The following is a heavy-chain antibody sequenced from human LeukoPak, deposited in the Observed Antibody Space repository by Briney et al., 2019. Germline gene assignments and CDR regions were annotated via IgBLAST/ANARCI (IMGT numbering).Heavy chain of an antibody. Sequence: PGESLKISCKGSGYSFTSYWIGWVRQVPGKGLEWMGIIYPGDSDTRYSPSFQGQVTISADKSISTAYLQWSSLKASDTAMYYCARRLTLNAPINMIVQDAFDIWGQGTMVTVSS. D-gene: IGHD3-22*01. CDR3: ARRLTLNAPINMIVQDAFDI. CDR1: GYSFTSYW. J-gene: IGHJ3*02. CDR2: IYPGDSDT. V-gene: IGHV5-51*01.